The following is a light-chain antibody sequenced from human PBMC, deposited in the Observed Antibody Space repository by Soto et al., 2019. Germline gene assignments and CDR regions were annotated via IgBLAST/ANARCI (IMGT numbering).Light chain of an antibody. CDR3: MQGTHWPPI. J-gene: IGKJ3*01. V-gene: IGKV2-30*01. CDR1: QSLVYSDGNTF. CDR2: KVS. Sequence: DVVMTQSPLSLPVTLGQPASISCRSSQSLVYSDGNTFLSWFQQRPDQSPRRLIYKVSNRDSGVPDRFSGSGSGTDFTLKITRVEAEDVGVYYCMQGTHWPPIFGPGTKVDIK.